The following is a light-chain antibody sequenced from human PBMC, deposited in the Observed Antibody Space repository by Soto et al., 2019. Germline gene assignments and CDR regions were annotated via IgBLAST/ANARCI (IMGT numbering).Light chain of an antibody. Sequence: IGMWKSPASVSVSNREHARRSCRASQSVSSNLAWYQQKPGQAPRLLIYGASTRATGIPARFSGSGSGTEFTLAISSLQSEDFAVYYCQQYNNWPPITFGQGTRLEIK. CDR1: QSVSSN. V-gene: IGKV3D-15*01. CDR3: QQYNNWPPIT. CDR2: GAS. J-gene: IGKJ5*01.